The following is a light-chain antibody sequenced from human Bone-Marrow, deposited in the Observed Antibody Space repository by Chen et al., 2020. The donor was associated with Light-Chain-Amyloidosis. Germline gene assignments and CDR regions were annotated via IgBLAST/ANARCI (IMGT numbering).Light chain of an antibody. CDR3: QQSYNTPRT. V-gene: IGKV1-39*01. CDR2: AAS. CDR1: QSIASY. Sequence: DIQTTHSPSSLSASVGDSVTITFRASQSIASYLNWYQQRPGKAPKLLIYAASSLQSGVPSRFSGSGSGTDFTLTISSLQPEDFATYYCQQSYNTPRTFGQGTKLEIK. J-gene: IGKJ2*01.